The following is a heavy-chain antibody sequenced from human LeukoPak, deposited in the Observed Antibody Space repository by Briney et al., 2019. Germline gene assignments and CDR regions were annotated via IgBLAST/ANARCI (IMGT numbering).Heavy chain of an antibody. J-gene: IGHJ4*02. CDR2: ISGSGGST. V-gene: IGHV3-23*01. D-gene: IGHD2-2*01. Sequence: GGSLRLSCAASGFTFSSYWMSWVRQAPGKGLEWVSAISGSGGSTYYADSVKGRFTISRDNSKNTLYLQMNSLRAEDTAVYYCAKDGSRRGVVVPAAMMDYWGQGTLVTVSS. CDR1: GFTFSSYW. CDR3: AKDGSRRGVVVPAAMMDY.